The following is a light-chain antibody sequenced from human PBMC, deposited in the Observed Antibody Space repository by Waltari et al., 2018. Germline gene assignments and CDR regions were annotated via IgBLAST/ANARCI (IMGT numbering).Light chain of an antibody. CDR2: AAS. CDR1: QTVSSH. J-gene: IGKJ2*01. CDR3: QQYNNWPYT. Sequence: DIVMTPSPSTLSVSLGDRATFSCRASQTVSSHLAWFQQKPGQAPWLLISAASTRATGIPTKFSGSGSGTEFTLTIDSLQSEDFALYFCQQYNNWPYTFGQGTKLEIK. V-gene: IGKV3-15*01.